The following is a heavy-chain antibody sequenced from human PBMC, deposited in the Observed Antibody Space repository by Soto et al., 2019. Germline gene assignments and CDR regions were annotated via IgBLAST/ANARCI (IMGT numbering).Heavy chain of an antibody. CDR2: IKSKTDGGTT. Sequence: GGSLRLSCAASGFTFSNAWMSWVRQAPGKGLEWVGRIKSKTDGGTTDYAAPVKGRFTISRDDSKNTLYLQMNSLKTEDTAVYYCPPDYGHWYFDLWGRGTLVTVSS. J-gene: IGHJ2*01. D-gene: IGHD4-17*01. V-gene: IGHV3-15*01. CDR1: GFTFSNAW. CDR3: PPDYGHWYFDL.